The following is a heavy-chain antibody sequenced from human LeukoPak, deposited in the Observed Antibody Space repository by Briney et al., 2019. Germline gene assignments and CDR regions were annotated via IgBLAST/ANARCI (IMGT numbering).Heavy chain of an antibody. CDR3: AKASSGWYSDY. CDR2: ISSSSSYM. D-gene: IGHD6-19*01. Sequence: AGGSLRLSCAASGFTFSSYNMNWVRQAPGKGLEWVSSISSSSSYMSYAASVKGRFTISRDNSKNTLYLQMNSLRAEDTAVYYCAKASSGWYSDYWGQGTLVTVSS. CDR1: GFTFSSYN. V-gene: IGHV3-21*04. J-gene: IGHJ4*02.